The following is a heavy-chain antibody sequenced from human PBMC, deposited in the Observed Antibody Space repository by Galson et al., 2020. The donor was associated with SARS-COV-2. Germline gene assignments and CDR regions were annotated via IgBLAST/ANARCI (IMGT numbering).Heavy chain of an antibody. Sequence: SETLSLTCTVSGGSISSSSYYWGWIRQPPGKGLEWIGNIYYSGSTYYNPSLKSRVTISVDTSKNQFSLKLSSVTAADTAVYYCARDGGRVGAFDIWGQGTMVTVSS. D-gene: IGHD3-16*01. CDR2: IYYSGST. CDR1: GGSISSSSYY. J-gene: IGHJ3*02. CDR3: ARDGGRVGAFDI. V-gene: IGHV4-39*07.